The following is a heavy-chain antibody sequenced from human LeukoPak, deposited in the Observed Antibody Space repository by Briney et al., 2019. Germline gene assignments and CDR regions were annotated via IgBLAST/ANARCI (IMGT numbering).Heavy chain of an antibody. V-gene: IGHV3-23*01. Sequence: GGSLRLSCAASGFTFSSYAMSWVRQAPGKGLEWVSAISGSGGSTYYADSVKGRFTISRDNAKNSLYLQMNSLRAEDTAVYYCARPRGGTATGFFDSWGQGTLVTVSS. D-gene: IGHD2-15*01. CDR2: ISGSGGST. CDR3: ARPRGGTATGFFDS. CDR1: GFTFSSYA. J-gene: IGHJ4*02.